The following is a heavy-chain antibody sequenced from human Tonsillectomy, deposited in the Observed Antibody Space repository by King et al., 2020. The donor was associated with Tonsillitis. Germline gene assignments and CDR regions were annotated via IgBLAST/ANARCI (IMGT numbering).Heavy chain of an antibody. CDR1: GFTFSSYS. CDR2: ISSGSSYK. CDR3: ARHARSGVSAMVDGYFYFDGMDL. D-gene: IGHD5-18*01. Sequence: VQLVESGGGLVKPGGSLRLSCAASGFTFSSYSMNWVRQAPGKGLEWVASISSGSSYKYYADSVKGRFTISRDSSKNSLYLQMNSLRAEDTAVYYCARHARSGVSAMVDGYFYFDGMDLRGQGTTVSVSS. J-gene: IGHJ6*02. V-gene: IGHV3-21*01.